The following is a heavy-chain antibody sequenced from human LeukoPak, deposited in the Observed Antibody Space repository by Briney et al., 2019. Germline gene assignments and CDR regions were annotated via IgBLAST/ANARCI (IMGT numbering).Heavy chain of an antibody. CDR3: ARGPNYFDC. V-gene: IGHV3-53*04. CDR1: GFTVSTNY. Sequence: PGGSLRLSCTVSGFTVSTNYMSWVRQAPGKGLEWVSVIYSGGSIYYADSVKGRFTISRHNSRNTLYLQMNSLRAEDTAVYYCARGPNYFDCRGQGTLVTVSS. CDR2: IYSGGSI. J-gene: IGHJ4*02.